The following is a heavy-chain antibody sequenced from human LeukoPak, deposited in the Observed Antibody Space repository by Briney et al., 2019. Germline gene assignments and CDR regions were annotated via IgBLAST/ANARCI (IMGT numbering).Heavy chain of an antibody. J-gene: IGHJ4*02. Sequence: GGSLRLSCAASGFTVSGTHMSWVRQAPGKGLEWVSAMYTGGTTYYADSVKDRFTISRDNSRNTLFLHMSSLRADDTAVYYCAKDEATSRGGLASWGQVTLVTFSS. D-gene: IGHD3-10*01. CDR2: MYTGGTT. CDR1: GFTVSGTH. CDR3: AKDEATSRGGLAS. V-gene: IGHV3-53*01.